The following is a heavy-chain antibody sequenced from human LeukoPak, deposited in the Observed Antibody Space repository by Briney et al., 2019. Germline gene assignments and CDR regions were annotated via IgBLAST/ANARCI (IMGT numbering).Heavy chain of an antibody. CDR3: ASDPDYGDYSPFDY. CDR1: GFTFSSYS. Sequence: GGSLRLSCAASGFTFSSYSMNWVRRAPGKGLEWVSSISSSSSYIYYADSVKGRFTISRDNAKNSLYLQMSSLRAEDTAVYYCASDPDYGDYSPFDYWGQGTLVTVSS. J-gene: IGHJ4*02. D-gene: IGHD4-17*01. CDR2: ISSSSSYI. V-gene: IGHV3-21*01.